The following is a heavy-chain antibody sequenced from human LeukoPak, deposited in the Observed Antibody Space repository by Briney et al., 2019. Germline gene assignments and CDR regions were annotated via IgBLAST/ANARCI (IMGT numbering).Heavy chain of an antibody. CDR3: ARGVPGVYYYYYMDV. CDR1: GYTFTDNY. Sequence: ASVKVSCKASGYTFTDNYMHWVRQAPGQGLECMGWINPYTGGTKYAPKFQGRITMTRDTSISTAYMELSSLRSEDMAVYYCARGVPGVYYYYYMDVWGKGTTVTISS. D-gene: IGHD7-27*01. CDR2: INPYTGGT. J-gene: IGHJ6*03. V-gene: IGHV1-2*02.